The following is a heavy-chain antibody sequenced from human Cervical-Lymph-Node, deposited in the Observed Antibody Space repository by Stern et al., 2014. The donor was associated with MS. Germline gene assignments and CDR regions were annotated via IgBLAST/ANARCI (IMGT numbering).Heavy chain of an antibody. D-gene: IGHD1-7*01. CDR2: ISYDGTKK. J-gene: IGHJ5*02. Sequence: VQLVESGGGVVQPGRSLRLTCAASGFIFSNYAMHLVRQTPGKGLPWLSVISYDGTKKYYADSVKGRFSISRDNAERKVYLHLDSLIEDDAALYYCARVSVGAGTWFDLWGQGTLVTVSS. CDR1: GFIFSNYA. V-gene: IGHV3-30*14. CDR3: ARVSVGAGTWFDL.